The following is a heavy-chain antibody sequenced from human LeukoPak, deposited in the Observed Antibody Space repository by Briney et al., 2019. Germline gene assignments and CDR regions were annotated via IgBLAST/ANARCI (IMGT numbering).Heavy chain of an antibody. CDR2: ISYDGSSK. CDR1: GFTFSTYA. V-gene: IGHV3-30*04. CDR3: AKDSFHYYDSSGYYYASDY. D-gene: IGHD3-22*01. Sequence: GGSLRLSCAASGFTFSTYAMHWVRQAPGKGLEWVAVISYDGSSKYYADSVKGRFTISRDNSKNTLYLQMNSLRAEDTAVYYCAKDSFHYYDSSGYYYASDYWGQGTLVTVSS. J-gene: IGHJ4*02.